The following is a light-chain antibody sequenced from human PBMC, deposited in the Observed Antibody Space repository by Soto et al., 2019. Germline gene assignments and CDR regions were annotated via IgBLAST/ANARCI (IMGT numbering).Light chain of an antibody. V-gene: IGKV1-27*01. Sequence: DIQMTQSPSSLSASVGDRVTITCRASQGISNYLAWYQQKPGKVPKLLIYAASTLQSGVPSRFSGSGSGTEFTLTISSLQHEDVATYYCQKYNSAPPIFTFGPGTKVDIK. J-gene: IGKJ3*01. CDR2: AAS. CDR1: QGISNY. CDR3: QKYNSAPPIFT.